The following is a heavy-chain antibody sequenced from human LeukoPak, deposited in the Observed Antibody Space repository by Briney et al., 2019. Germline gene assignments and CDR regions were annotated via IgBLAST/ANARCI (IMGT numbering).Heavy chain of an antibody. Sequence: PGGSLRLSCASSGFTFSSYWMDWVRQAPGKGLVWVSRINSDGSSTSYADSVKGRFTISRDNAKNTLYLQMNSLRAEDTAVYYCASLLEYYYDSSGYSHPWGQGTLVTVSS. V-gene: IGHV3-74*01. CDR3: ASLLEYYYDSSGYSHP. CDR1: GFTFSSYW. CDR2: INSDGSST. D-gene: IGHD3-22*01. J-gene: IGHJ5*02.